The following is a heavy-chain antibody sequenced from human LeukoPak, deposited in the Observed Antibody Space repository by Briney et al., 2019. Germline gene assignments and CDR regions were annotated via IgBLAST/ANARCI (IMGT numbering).Heavy chain of an antibody. V-gene: IGHV4-61*01. CDR3: AREMATIPGYLDY. CDR1: GGSVSSGSYY. J-gene: IGHJ4*02. Sequence: PSETLSLTCTVSGGSVSSGSYYWSWIRQPPGKGLEWIGYIYYSGSTNYNPSLKSRVTISVDTSKNQFSLKLSSVTAADTAVYYCAREMATIPGYLDYWGQGTLVTVSS. D-gene: IGHD5-24*01. CDR2: IYYSGST.